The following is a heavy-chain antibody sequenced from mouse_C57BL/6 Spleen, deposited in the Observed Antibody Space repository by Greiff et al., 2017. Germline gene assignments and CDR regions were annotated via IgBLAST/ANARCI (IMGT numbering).Heavy chain of an antibody. D-gene: IGHD1-1*01. V-gene: IGHV1-69*01. CDR1: GYTFTSYW. Sequence: QVQLQQPGAELVMPGASVKLSCKASGYTFTSYWMHWVKQRPGQGLEWIGEIDPSDSYTNYYPKIKGKSTFTVDKSSRTACKQLSSLTSEDSAVYYGAKSSRCYGSTYFDYWGQGTTLTVSS. CDR2: IDPSDSYT. CDR3: AKSSRCYGSTYFDY. J-gene: IGHJ2*01.